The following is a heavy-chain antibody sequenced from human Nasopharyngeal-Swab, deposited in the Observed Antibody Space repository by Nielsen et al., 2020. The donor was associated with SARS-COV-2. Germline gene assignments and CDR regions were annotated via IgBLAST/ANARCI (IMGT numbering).Heavy chain of an antibody. CDR2: IHLRGT. CDR3: ARGGHWMFPY. Sequence: SQTLSLTCAVSGDSVSSDYWWSWVRQAPGKGLEWIGEIHLRGTNYNPTLKSRVSLSLDKSKNQFSLNLSSVTAADTAVHYCARGGHWMFPYWSQGTLVTVSS. CDR1: GDSVSSDYW. J-gene: IGHJ4*02. V-gene: IGHV4-4*02. D-gene: IGHD1-1*01.